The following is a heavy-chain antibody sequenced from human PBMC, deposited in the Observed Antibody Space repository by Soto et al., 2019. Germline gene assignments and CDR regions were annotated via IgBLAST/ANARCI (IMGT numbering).Heavy chain of an antibody. CDR3: ATGRPMITIFGVVIRPGMDV. V-gene: IGHV1-24*01. Sequence: GASVKVSCKVSGYTLTELSMHWVRQAPGKGLEWMGGFDPEDGETIYAQKFQGRVTMTEDTSTDTAYMELSSLRSEDTAVYYCATGRPMITIFGVVIRPGMDVWGQGTTVTVSS. D-gene: IGHD3-3*01. J-gene: IGHJ6*02. CDR1: GYTLTELS. CDR2: FDPEDGET.